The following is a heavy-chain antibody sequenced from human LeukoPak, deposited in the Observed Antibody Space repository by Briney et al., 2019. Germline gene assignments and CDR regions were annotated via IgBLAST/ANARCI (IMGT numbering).Heavy chain of an antibody. J-gene: IGHJ3*02. D-gene: IGHD2-2*01. Sequence: PGRSLRLSCAASGFTFSSYGMHWVRQAPGKGLEGWAVISYDGSNKYYADSVKGRFTISRDNSKNTLYLQMNSLRAEDTAVYYCAKLPSGTDAFDIWGQGTMVTVSS. CDR2: ISYDGSNK. CDR3: AKLPSGTDAFDI. CDR1: GFTFSSYG. V-gene: IGHV3-30*18.